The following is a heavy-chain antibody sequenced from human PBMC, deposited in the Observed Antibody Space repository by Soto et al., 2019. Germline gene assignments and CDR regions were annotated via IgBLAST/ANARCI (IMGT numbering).Heavy chain of an antibody. D-gene: IGHD4-17*01. Sequence: QEQLVESGGGVVQPGRSLRLSCAASGFSFSIYGMHWVRQAPGKGLEWVAVIWSDGNKAYYADSVKGRLTISRDNSRNTLYLQTNSLRAEDTGVYYCARGAVTTSKNYYYYYYLDVWGKGTTVTVSS. CDR3: ARGAVTTSKNYYYYYYLDV. V-gene: IGHV3-33*01. CDR1: GFSFSIYG. J-gene: IGHJ6*03. CDR2: IWSDGNKA.